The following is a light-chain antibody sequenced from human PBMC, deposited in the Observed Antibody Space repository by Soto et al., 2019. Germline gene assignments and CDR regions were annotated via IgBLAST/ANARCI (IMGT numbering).Light chain of an antibody. CDR2: SAS. J-gene: IGKJ4*01. CDR1: QGISSF. Sequence: DVLMTQSPSSLSASVGDRVTITCRASQGISSFLAWYQQIPGKVPKLLIYSASTLQSGVPSRFSGSGSGTDFTLTINSLQPEDVAIYYCQKYNSGPPTFGGGTKVDIK. CDR3: QKYNSGPPT. V-gene: IGKV1-27*01.